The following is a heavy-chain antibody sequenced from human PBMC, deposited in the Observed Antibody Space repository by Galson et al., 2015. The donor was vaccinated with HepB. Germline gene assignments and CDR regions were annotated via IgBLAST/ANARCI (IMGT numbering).Heavy chain of an antibody. CDR3: ARSEVTTVVTDFDS. D-gene: IGHD4-23*01. CDR1: GFSFNDHY. CDR2: SRNRARGYST. V-gene: IGHV3-72*01. Sequence: LRLSCAVSGFSFNDHYVDWVRQAPGKGLEWVGRSRNRARGYSTAYAVSVRGRFTVSRDDSKNSVFLQMNRLRSEDTAVYYCARSEVTTVVTDFDSWGQGTLVTVSP. J-gene: IGHJ4*02.